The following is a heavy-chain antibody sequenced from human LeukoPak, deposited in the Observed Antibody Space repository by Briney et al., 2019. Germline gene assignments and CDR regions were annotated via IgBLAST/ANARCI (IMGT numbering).Heavy chain of an antibody. V-gene: IGHV1-2*02. J-gene: IGHJ4*02. CDR1: GYTFTVYY. CDR3: ARERAADYGDYGY. D-gene: IGHD4-17*01. CDR2: INPNSGGT. Sequence: ASVKVSCKASGYTFTVYYMHWVRQAPGQGLEWMGWINPNSGGTNYAQKFQGRVTMTRDTSISTAYMELSRLRSDDTAVYYCARERAADYGDYGYWGQGTLVTVSS.